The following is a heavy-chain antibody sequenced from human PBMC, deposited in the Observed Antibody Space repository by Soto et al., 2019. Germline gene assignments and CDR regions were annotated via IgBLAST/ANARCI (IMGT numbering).Heavy chain of an antibody. V-gene: IGHV3-30-3*01. CDR1: GFTFSNAW. CDR3: ARDSDTPTNDGMDV. CDR2: ISYDGSNK. Sequence: GGSLRLSCAASGFTFSNAWMNWFRQATGKGVDWVAVISYDGSNKYYADSVKGRFTISRDNTKNTLYLQMNSLRAEDTAVYYYARDSDTPTNDGMDVWGPGTTVTASS. D-gene: IGHD5-18*01. J-gene: IGHJ6*02.